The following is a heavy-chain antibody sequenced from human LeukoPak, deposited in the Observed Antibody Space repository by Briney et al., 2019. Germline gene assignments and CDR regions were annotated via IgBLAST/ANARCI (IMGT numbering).Heavy chain of an antibody. V-gene: IGHV1-69*04. J-gene: IGHJ6*02. Sequence: GASVTVSCKASGGTFSSYAISWVRQAPGQGLEWMGRIIPILGIANYAQKFQGRVTITADKSTSTAYMELSSLRSEDTAVYYCARLYDSSDGYYYYYYGMDVWGQGTTVTVFS. D-gene: IGHD3-22*01. CDR1: GGTFSSYA. CDR3: ARLYDSSDGYYYYYYGMDV. CDR2: IIPILGIA.